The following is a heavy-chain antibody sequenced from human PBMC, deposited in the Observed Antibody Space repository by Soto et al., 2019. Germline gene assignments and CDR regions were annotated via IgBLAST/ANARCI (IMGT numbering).Heavy chain of an antibody. Sequence: QIQLVQSGAEVKKPGASVKVSCKASGYTFTSYGISWVRQAPGQGLEWMGWISAYNGNTNYAQKLQGRVTMTTDTSTSTAYMELRSLRSDDTAVYYCARDGIRYYDSSGRQFDYWGQGTLVTVSS. CDR3: ARDGIRYYDSSGRQFDY. CDR2: ISAYNGNT. CDR1: GYTFTSYG. V-gene: IGHV1-18*01. D-gene: IGHD3-22*01. J-gene: IGHJ4*02.